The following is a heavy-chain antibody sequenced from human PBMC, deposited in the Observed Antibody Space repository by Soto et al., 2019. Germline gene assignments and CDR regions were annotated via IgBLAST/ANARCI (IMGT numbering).Heavy chain of an antibody. D-gene: IGHD3-22*01. J-gene: IGHJ5*02. CDR3: ARLMTGYDRSGYYYNWFDP. CDR2: IYYSGST. V-gene: IGHV4-31*02. CDR1: RGSISSGGYY. Sequence: PSQTLSLTCTVARGSISSGGYYWSWIRQHPGKGLEWIGYIYYSGSTYYNPSLKSRVTISVDTSKNHFSLNLSPVTAADTALDSCARLMTGYDRSGYYYNWFDPYREGTQVPVSS.